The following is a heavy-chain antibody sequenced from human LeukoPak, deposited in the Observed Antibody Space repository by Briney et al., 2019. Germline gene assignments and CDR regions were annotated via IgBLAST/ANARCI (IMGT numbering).Heavy chain of an antibody. CDR1: GVSISGGGYY. V-gene: IGHV4-31*03. J-gene: IGHJ6*02. Sequence: SETLSLTCSVSGVSISGGGYYWSWIRQHPGKGLEWIGYIYYSGSAYYNPSLKSRVTISVDTSKNQFSLKLSSVTAAGTAVYYCARHQGTQGYSMDVWGQGTTVTVSS. CDR2: IYYSGSA. CDR3: ARHQGTQGYSMDV. D-gene: IGHD1-1*01.